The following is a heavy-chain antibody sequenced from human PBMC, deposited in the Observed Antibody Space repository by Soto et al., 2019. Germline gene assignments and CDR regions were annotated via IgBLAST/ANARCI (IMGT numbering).Heavy chain of an antibody. J-gene: IGHJ5*02. CDR1: GYSVTTYW. V-gene: IGHV5-10-1*01. CDR2: IDPSDSYA. Sequence: XESLVLSCKGSGYSVTTYWNTWVRQVPGKGLEWMGRIDPSDSYANYSPSFQGHVTMSADMSISTAYLQWSSLKASDTAMYYCGRVRVDKAEGWFDHSGQGTLATVSP. CDR3: GRVRVDKAEGWFDH. D-gene: IGHD5-12*01.